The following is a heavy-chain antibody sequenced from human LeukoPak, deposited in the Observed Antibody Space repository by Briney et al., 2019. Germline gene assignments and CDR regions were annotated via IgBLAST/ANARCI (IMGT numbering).Heavy chain of an antibody. CDR1: GGTFSSYA. V-gene: IGHV1-69*05. J-gene: IGHJ5*02. CDR2: IIPIFGTA. Sequence: SVKVSCKASGGTFSSYAISWVRHAPGQGLEWMVGIIPIFGTANYDQKFQGRGTITTAESTSTAYMELSSLRTEETAVYYCARDLVTIVGVEENWFDPWGQRTLVTVAS. CDR3: ARDLVTIVGVEENWFDP. D-gene: IGHD3-3*01.